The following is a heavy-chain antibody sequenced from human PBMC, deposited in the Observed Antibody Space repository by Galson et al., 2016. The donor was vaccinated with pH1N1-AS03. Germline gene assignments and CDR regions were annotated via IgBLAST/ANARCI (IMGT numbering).Heavy chain of an antibody. V-gene: IGHV3-21*01. CDR2: ISYSSTYI. CDR3: VRLADYGAPETTDY. J-gene: IGHJ4*02. CDR1: GFTFSTYT. D-gene: IGHD4-17*01. Sequence: LRLSCAASGFTFSTYTMKWVRQAPGKGLEWVSSISYSSTYIHYAGSVKGRFTISRDNAKNSLYLQMNDLRADDTALYYCVRLADYGAPETTDYWGQGTLVTVSS.